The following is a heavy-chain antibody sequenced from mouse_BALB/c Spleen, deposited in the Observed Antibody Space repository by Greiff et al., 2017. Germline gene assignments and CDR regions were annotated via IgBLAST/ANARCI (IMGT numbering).Heavy chain of an antibody. CDR2: ISDGGSYT. CDR1: GFTFSDYY. CDR3: ARGYDYDGDWFAY. V-gene: IGHV5-4*02. J-gene: IGHJ3*01. Sequence: EVKLMESGGGLVKPGGSLKLSCAASGFTFSDYYMYWVRQTPEKRLEWVATISDGGSYTYYPDSVKGRFTISRDNAKNNLYLQMSSLKSEDTAMYYCARGYDYDGDWFAYWGQGTLVTVSA. D-gene: IGHD2-4*01.